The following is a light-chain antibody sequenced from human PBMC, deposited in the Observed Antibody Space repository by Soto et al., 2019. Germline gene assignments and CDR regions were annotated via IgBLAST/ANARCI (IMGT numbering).Light chain of an antibody. CDR2: NNN. J-gene: IGLJ3*02. CDR3: ASWDDSLSGWL. Sequence: QSVLTQPPSAWGTPGQTISISCSGSTSNIGSSTVNWYQQVPGMAPTLLIYNNNQRPSGVPDRFSGSKSGTSASLAISGLQSEDEADYYCASWDDSLSGWLFGGGSKVTGL. CDR1: TSNIGSST. V-gene: IGLV1-44*01.